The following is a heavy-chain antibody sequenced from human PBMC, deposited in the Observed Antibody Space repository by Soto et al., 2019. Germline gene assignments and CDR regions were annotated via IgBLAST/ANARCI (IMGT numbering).Heavy chain of an antibody. Sequence: QVQMVQSGAEVKKPGASAKVSCKASNYSFSSFGISWMRQAPGQGLEWMAWINPSNDNTNYAQGLQGRVTLTSDTSTCTAYMELRSLRSDDTAVYYCARDPFYSGSNLQVGYFDSWGQGTLVTVSS. J-gene: IGHJ4*02. CDR3: ARDPFYSGSNLQVGYFDS. CDR1: NYSFSSFG. D-gene: IGHD1-26*01. CDR2: INPSNDNT. V-gene: IGHV1-18*01.